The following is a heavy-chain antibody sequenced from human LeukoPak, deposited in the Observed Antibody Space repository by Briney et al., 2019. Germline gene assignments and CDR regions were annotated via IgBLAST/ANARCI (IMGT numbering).Heavy chain of an antibody. V-gene: IGHV4-59*01. CDR2: IYYSGST. CDR1: GGSISSYY. Sequence: SSETLSLTCTVSGGSISSYYWSWIRQPPGKRLEWIGYIYYSGSTNYNPSLKSRVTISVDTSKNQFSLKLSSVTAEDTAVYYCARDRRDTAMPSFDYWGQGTLVTVSS. J-gene: IGHJ4*02. D-gene: IGHD5-18*01. CDR3: ARDRRDTAMPSFDY.